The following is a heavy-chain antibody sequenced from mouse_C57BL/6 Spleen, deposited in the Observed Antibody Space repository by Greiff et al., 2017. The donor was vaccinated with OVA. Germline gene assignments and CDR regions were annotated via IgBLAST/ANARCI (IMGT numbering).Heavy chain of an antibody. D-gene: IGHD2-3*01. CDR1: GFSLTSYG. CDR2: IWSGGST. Sequence: QVQLQQSGPGLVQPSQSLSITCTVSGFSLTSYGVHWVSQSPGKGLEWLGVIWSGGSTDYTAAFISRLSISKDNTKSQVFFKMNSRQADDTAIYYCARNWGLLWYFDVWGTGTTVTVSS. J-gene: IGHJ1*03. V-gene: IGHV2-2*01. CDR3: ARNWGLLWYFDV.